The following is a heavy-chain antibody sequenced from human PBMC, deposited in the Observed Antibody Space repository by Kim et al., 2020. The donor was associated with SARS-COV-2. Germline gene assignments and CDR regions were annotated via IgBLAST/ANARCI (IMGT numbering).Heavy chain of an antibody. CDR1: GGSFSGYY. J-gene: IGHJ4*02. CDR3: ARGNSGYGSRGQWLVRARGMVDY. Sequence: SETLSLTCAVYGGSFSGYYWSWIRQPPGKGLEWIGEINHSGSTNYNPSLKSRVTISVDTSKNQFSLKLSSVTAADTAVYYCARGNSGYGSRGQWLVRARGMVDYWGQGTLVTVSS. D-gene: IGHD6-19*01. V-gene: IGHV4-34*01. CDR2: INHSGST.